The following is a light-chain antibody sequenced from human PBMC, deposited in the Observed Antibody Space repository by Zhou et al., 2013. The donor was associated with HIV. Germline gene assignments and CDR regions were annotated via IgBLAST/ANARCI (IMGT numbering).Light chain of an antibody. J-gene: IGKJ4*01. CDR1: QSISRW. CDR2: LAS. CDR3: QQYNRWPPLT. V-gene: IGKV1-5*03. Sequence: DIQMTQSPSTLSADAGDRVTITCRASQSISRWLAWYQQKPGKAPELLMYLASSLETGVPARFSGSGSGTEFTLTIAGLQSEDVAVYYCQQYNRWPPLTFGGGTQVEIK.